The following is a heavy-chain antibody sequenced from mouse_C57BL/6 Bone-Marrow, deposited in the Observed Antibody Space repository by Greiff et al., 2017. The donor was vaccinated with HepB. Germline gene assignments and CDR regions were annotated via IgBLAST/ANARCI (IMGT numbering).Heavy chain of an antibody. J-gene: IGHJ4*01. V-gene: IGHV5-6*01. CDR1: GFTFSSYG. CDR3: AIQFITTVVAPYYYAMDY. CDR2: ISSGGSYT. D-gene: IGHD1-1*01. Sequence: EVMLVESGGDLVKPGGSLKLSCAASGFTFSSYGMSWVRQTPDKRLEWVATISSGGSYTYYPDSVKGRFTISRDNAKNTLYLQMSSLKSEDTAMYYCAIQFITTVVAPYYYAMDYWGQGTSVTVSS.